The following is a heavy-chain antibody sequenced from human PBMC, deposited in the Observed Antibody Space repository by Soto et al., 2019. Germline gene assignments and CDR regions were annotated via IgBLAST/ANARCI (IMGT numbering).Heavy chain of an antibody. J-gene: IGHJ4*02. CDR2: IIPIFGTA. Sequence: SENVSCKSSGGTLSGYAISSVRQAPGQGLEWMGGIIPIFGTANYAQKFHGRVTITADESTSTAYMEPRSPRAEDTAVYYCAREHAGLTTVPYYFDYWGQGTLVTVSS. CDR3: AREHAGLTTVPYYFDY. V-gene: IGHV1-69*13. CDR1: GGTLSGYA. D-gene: IGHD4-4*01.